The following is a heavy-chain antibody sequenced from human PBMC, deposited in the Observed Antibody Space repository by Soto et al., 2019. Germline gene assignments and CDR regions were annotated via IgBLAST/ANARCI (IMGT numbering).Heavy chain of an antibody. CDR3: ARGLIDSWSYFDH. CDR1: SYSFTIYG. D-gene: IGHD3-22*01. Sequence: QVQLVQSGADVKKPGASVKVSCKTSSYSFTIYGISWVRQAPGQGLEWMGWISTDKGSTKYSQKFQDRVTMTADTSTSTAYMELRSLRSDDTAIYYCARGLIDSWSYFDHWGQGTLVTVSS. V-gene: IGHV1-18*01. CDR2: ISTDKGST. J-gene: IGHJ4*02.